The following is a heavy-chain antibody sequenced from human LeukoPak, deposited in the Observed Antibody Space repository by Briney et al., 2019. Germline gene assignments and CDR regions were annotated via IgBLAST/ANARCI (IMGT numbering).Heavy chain of an antibody. CDR1: ALTLSTYN. V-gene: IGHV3-48*01. J-gene: IGHJ6*03. CDR2: TTATSPTG. CDR3: ARIHASGYYFYSMDV. D-gene: IGHD1-1*01. Sequence: LTLACAPSALTLSTYNTQSVSQPPGNGLEWVSFTTATSPTGCYADPVKGRFTISRENAKSSLYLQMDRPTAEATAVYYCARIHASGYYFYSMDVWGRGTTVTVSS.